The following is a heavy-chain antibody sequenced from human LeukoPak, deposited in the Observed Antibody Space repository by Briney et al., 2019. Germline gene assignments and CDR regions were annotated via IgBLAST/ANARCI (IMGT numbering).Heavy chain of an antibody. Sequence: GGSLRLSCAASGFTFSSYAMHWVRQAPGKGLEWVAVISYDGSNKYYADSVKGRFTISRDNSKNTLYLQMNSLRAEDTAVYYCARGSSGWYVKDYWGQGTLVTVSS. CDR3: ARGSSGWYVKDY. CDR1: GFTFSSYA. CDR2: ISYDGSNK. J-gene: IGHJ4*02. V-gene: IGHV3-30-3*01. D-gene: IGHD6-19*01.